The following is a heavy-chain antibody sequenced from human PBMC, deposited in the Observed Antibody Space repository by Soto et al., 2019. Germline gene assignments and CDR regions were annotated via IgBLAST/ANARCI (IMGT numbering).Heavy chain of an antibody. CDR3: AAGGGLPRYY. CDR1: GGSISSGGYS. J-gene: IGHJ4*02. V-gene: IGHV4-30-2*01. D-gene: IGHD5-12*01. Sequence: QLQLQESGSGLVKPSQTLSLTCAVSGGSISSGGYSWSWIRQPPGKGLEWIGDIYHSGSTYYNPSVKRRVTISVDRSKNQFSLKLSSVTAADTAVYYCAAGGGLPRYYWGQGTLVTVSS. CDR2: IYHSGST.